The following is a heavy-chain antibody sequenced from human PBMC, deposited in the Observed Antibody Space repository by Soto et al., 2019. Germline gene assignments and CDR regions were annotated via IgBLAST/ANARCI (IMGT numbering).Heavy chain of an antibody. CDR1: GGSISSGGYY. J-gene: IGHJ5*02. V-gene: IGHV4-31*01. CDR3: ARDHCSSTSCYSNWFDP. CDR2: IYYSGST. Sequence: QVQLQESGPGLVKPSQTLSLTCTVSGGSISSGGYYWSWIRQHPGKGLDWIGYIYYSGSTYYNPSFKSLVTISVDTSKNQFSLKLSSVTAADTAVYYCARDHCSSTSCYSNWFDPWGQGTLVTVSS. D-gene: IGHD2-2*01.